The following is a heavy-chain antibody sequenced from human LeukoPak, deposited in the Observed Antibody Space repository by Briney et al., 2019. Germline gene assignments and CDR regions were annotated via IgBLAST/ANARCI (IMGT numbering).Heavy chain of an antibody. CDR2: IFYSGST. Sequence: PSETLSLTCTVSGDSISNYYWSWIRQPPGKGLEWIGYIFYSGSTNYNPSLTSRATISVDTSKSHYSLKLSSVTAADTAVYYCARRMPAAGQSSYYFDSWGQGALVTVSS. J-gene: IGHJ4*02. CDR1: GDSISNYY. V-gene: IGHV4-59*01. CDR3: ARRMPAAGQSSYYFDS. D-gene: IGHD6-13*01.